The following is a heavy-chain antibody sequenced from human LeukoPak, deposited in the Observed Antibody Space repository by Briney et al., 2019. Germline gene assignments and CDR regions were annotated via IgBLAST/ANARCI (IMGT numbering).Heavy chain of an antibody. D-gene: IGHD5-12*01. J-gene: IGHJ6*02. Sequence: GGSLRLSCAASGFTFSSYAMHWVRQAPGKGLEWVAVISYDGSNKYYADSVKGRFTISRDNSKNTLYLQMSSLRAEDTAVYYCARVGLSGYAGDGMDVWGQGTTVTVSS. CDR2: ISYDGSNK. CDR1: GFTFSSYA. V-gene: IGHV3-30-3*01. CDR3: ARVGLSGYAGDGMDV.